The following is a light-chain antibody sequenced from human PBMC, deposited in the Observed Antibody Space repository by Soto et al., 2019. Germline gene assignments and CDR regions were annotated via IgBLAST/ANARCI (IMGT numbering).Light chain of an antibody. Sequence: SYELTQPPSVSVAPGKKARINCGGNNIGSKSVHWYQQKPGQAPVLVIYYDSDRPSGIPERFSGSNSGNTATLTISRVEAGEEADYYCQVWDSSGGVVGGGTKLTV. V-gene: IGLV3-21*04. CDR2: YDS. CDR3: QVWDSSGGV. CDR1: NIGSKS. J-gene: IGLJ2*01.